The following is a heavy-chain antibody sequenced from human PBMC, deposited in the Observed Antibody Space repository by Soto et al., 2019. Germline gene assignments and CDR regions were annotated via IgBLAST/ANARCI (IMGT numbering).Heavy chain of an antibody. Sequence: GGSLRLSCAASGFTFSSYAMHWVRQAPGKGLEWVAVISYDGSNKYYADSVKGRFTISRDNSKNTLYLQMNSLRAEDTAVYYCARGSSYDLWSGYSYYFDYWGQGTMVTVYS. D-gene: IGHD3-3*01. V-gene: IGHV3-30-3*01. J-gene: IGHJ4*02. CDR2: ISYDGSNK. CDR1: GFTFSSYA. CDR3: ARGSSYDLWSGYSYYFDY.